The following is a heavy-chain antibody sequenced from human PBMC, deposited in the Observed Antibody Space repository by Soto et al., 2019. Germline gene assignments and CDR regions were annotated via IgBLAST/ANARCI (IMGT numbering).Heavy chain of an antibody. D-gene: IGHD6-6*01. CDR1: GFTFTNAW. CDR3: TTEASPFDY. V-gene: IGHV3-15*01. Sequence: GGSLRLSCAASGFTFTNAWMSWVRQAPGKGLEWVGRIKSRSDDGTTNYAAPVKGRFTISRDDSNNMLYLQMNSLKSEDTAVYYCTTEASPFDYWGQGTLVTVSS. J-gene: IGHJ4*02. CDR2: IKSRSDDGTT.